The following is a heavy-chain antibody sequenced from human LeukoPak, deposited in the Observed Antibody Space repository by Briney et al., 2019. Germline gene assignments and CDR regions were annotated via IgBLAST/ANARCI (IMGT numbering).Heavy chain of an antibody. Sequence: GGSLRLSCAASGFTFSSYAMSWVRQAPGKGLEWVSAISGSGGSTYYADSAKGRFTISRDNSKNTLYLRMNSLRAEDTAVYYCARAYGGYSGYDWGPFDYWGQGTLVTVSS. V-gene: IGHV3-23*01. J-gene: IGHJ4*02. D-gene: IGHD5-12*01. CDR1: GFTFSSYA. CDR3: ARAYGGYSGYDWGPFDY. CDR2: ISGSGGST.